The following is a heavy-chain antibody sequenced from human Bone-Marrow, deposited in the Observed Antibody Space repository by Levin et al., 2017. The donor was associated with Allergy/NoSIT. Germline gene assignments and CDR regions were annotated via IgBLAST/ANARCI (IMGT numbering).Heavy chain of an antibody. Sequence: GGSLRLSCAASGFTFSSYWMHWVRQVPGKGLVWVSRISADGSITSYADSVQGRFTISRDNAKNTLSLQMNSLRAEDTAVYYCISSGWYYYFDYWGQGTLVTVSS. CDR3: ISSGWYYYFDY. CDR1: GFTFSSYW. V-gene: IGHV3-74*01. CDR2: ISADGSIT. J-gene: IGHJ4*02. D-gene: IGHD6-19*01.